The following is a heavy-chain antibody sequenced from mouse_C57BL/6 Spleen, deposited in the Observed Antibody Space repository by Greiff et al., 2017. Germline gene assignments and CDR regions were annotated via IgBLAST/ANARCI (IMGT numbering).Heavy chain of an antibody. CDR1: GYSITSGYY. D-gene: IGHD1-1*01. V-gene: IGHV3-6*01. CDR3: AAYGRSYVGYWYFDV. Sequence: EVKLQESGPGLVKPSQSLSLTCSVTGYSITSGYYWNWIRQYPGNKLEWMGYISYDGSNNYNPSLKNRISFTRDTSKNQFFLKLNSVTTEDTATYYCAAYGRSYVGYWYFDVWGTGTTVTVSS. J-gene: IGHJ1*03. CDR2: ISYDGSN.